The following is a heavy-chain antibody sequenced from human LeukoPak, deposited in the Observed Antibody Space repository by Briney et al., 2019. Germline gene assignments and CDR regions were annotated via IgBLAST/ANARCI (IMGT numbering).Heavy chain of an antibody. J-gene: IGHJ4*02. D-gene: IGHD2-21*02. CDR1: GGSITTYY. V-gene: IGHV4-59*01. CDR2: IYYTGNT. Sequence: PAETLSLTCAVSGGSITTYYWTWIRQPPGQALEWIGYIYYTGNTKYNASLESRVTMSIDTSKNEFSLKIYSVNAADTAVYFCASGSVVTALDQWGQGTLVTVSS. CDR3: ASGSVVTALDQ.